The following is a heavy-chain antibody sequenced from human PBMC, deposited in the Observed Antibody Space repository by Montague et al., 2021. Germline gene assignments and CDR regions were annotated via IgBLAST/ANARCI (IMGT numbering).Heavy chain of an antibody. CDR2: ISGSGGST. D-gene: IGHD2-2*01. V-gene: IGHV3-23*01. J-gene: IGHJ5*02. Sequence: SRSLSLSASGFPFSSYAMSWVRQAPGKGLEWVSAISGSGGSTYYADSVKGRFTISRDNSKNTLYLQMNSLRAEDTAVYYCAKGGSTSRQVRRFGPWGQGTLVTVSS. CDR3: AKGGSTSRQVRRFGP. CDR1: GFPFSSYA.